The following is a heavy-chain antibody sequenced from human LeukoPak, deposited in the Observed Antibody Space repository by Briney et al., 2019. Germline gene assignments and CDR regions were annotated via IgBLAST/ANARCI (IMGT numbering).Heavy chain of an antibody. CDR3: AKDHDSRGYNDAFDI. D-gene: IGHD3-22*01. V-gene: IGHV3-74*01. CDR2: INSDGSTT. CDR1: GFTFSSYW. J-gene: IGHJ3*02. Sequence: GESLRLSCADSGFTFSSYWMHWVRQAPGKGLVWISRINSDGSTTNYADSAKGRFTISRDNSKNTLYLQMNSLRAEDTAVYYCAKDHDSRGYNDAFDIWGQGTKVTVSS.